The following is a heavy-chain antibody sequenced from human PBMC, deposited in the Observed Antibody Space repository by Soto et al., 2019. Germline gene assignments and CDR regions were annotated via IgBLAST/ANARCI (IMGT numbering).Heavy chain of an antibody. CDR2: IYYSGTT. CDR3: ARSVFP. V-gene: IGHV4-31*03. J-gene: IGHJ5*02. Sequence: QVHLQESGPGLVKPSQTLSLTCTVSGGSISSGGYYWSWTRQHPGKGLEWIGYIYYSGTTYYNTSRKSRVTTSVDTSKNQFSLQLSSVTAAAPAVYYCARSVFPWGQGTLVTVSS. CDR1: GGSISSGGYY.